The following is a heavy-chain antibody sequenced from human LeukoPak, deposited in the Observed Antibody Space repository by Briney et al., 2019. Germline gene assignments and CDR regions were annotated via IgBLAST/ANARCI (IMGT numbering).Heavy chain of an antibody. CDR3: TRRYGGHSGWAGYHDS. CDR1: GFSFSAYI. V-gene: IGHV3-64*01. Sequence: QPGGSLRLSCVVSGFSFSAYIMHWIRQAPGKGLEYVSAVRSDGSSTFYPNSVKGRFTISRDNSKSTLYLQMGSLRAEDTAVYYCTRRYGGHSGWAGYHDSWGQGTLVTVSS. D-gene: IGHD6-19*01. CDR2: VRSDGSST. J-gene: IGHJ4*02.